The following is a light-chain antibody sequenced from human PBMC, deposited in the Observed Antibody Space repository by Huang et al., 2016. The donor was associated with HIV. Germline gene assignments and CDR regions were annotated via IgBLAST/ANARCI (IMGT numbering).Light chain of an antibody. V-gene: IGKV3-15*01. Sequence: EIVMTQSPATLSVSPGERATLSCRASQSVSRNLACYQQKPGQAPRLLIYAASTRATGIPARFSGSGSGTEFTLTISSLQSEDFAVYYCQRYNNWPRTFGQGTKVEIK. CDR3: QRYNNWPRT. CDR2: AAS. J-gene: IGKJ1*01. CDR1: QSVSRN.